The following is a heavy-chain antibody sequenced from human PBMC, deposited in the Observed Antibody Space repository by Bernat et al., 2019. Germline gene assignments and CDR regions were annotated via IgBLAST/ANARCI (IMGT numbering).Heavy chain of an antibody. CDR3: ATYSSGWYGGVDY. D-gene: IGHD6-19*01. CDR2: ISSSSSTI. Sequence: VQLVESGGGVVQPGRSLRLSCAASRFTFSSYSMNWVRQAPGKGLEWVSYISSSSSTIYYADSGKGRFTISRDNAKNSLYLQMNSLRAEETAVYYCATYSSGWYGGVDYWGQGTLVTVSS. V-gene: IGHV3-48*01. J-gene: IGHJ4*02. CDR1: RFTFSSYS.